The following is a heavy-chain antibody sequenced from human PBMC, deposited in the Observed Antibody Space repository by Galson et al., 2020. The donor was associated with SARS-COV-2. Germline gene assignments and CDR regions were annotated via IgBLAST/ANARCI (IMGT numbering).Heavy chain of an antibody. D-gene: IGHD3-16*01. Sequence: SETLSITCTVPGGTISSSSYYWGWIRQPPGKGLEWIGSIYYSGSTYYNPSLKSRVTISVDTSKNQFSLKLSSVTAADTAVYYCARLGHVWGVYWGQGTLVTVSS. J-gene: IGHJ4*02. CDR3: ARLGHVWGVY. CDR1: GGTISSSSYY. CDR2: IYYSGST. V-gene: IGHV4-39*01.